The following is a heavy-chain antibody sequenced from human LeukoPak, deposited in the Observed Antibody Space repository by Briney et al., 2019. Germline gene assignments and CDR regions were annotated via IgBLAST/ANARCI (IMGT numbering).Heavy chain of an antibody. V-gene: IGHV3-21*01. Sequence: GGSLRLSCVASGLDFSDSGMLWVRQAPGKGLEWLSSNSSSSRYIYYAVSVKGRLTISRDNAKNSLYLHMDSLRAEDTAVYYCAREFTAMAFDYWGQGALVTVSS. CDR3: AREFTAMAFDY. CDR1: GLDFSDSG. J-gene: IGHJ4*02. CDR2: NSSSSRYI. D-gene: IGHD5-18*01.